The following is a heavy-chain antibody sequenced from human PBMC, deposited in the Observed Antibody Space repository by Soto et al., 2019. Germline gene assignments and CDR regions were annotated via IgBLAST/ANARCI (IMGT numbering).Heavy chain of an antibody. Sequence: SETLSLTCTVSGGSISSDNYYWHWIRQHPGKGLEWIGYIYYSGSTYYNPSLKSRVTISVDTSKNQFSLKLSSVTAADTAVYYCAIGNSSSWLGYYYNYGMDVWGQGTTVTVSS. CDR2: IYYSGST. CDR3: AIGNSSSWLGYYYNYGMDV. J-gene: IGHJ6*02. D-gene: IGHD6-13*01. V-gene: IGHV4-39*07. CDR1: GGSISSDNYY.